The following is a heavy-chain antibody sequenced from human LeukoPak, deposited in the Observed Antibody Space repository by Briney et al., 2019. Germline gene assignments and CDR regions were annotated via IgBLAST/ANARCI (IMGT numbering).Heavy chain of an antibody. V-gene: IGHV4-59*01. Sequence: KPSETLSLTCTVSGGSISSYYWSWIRQPPGKGLEWIGYIYYSGSTNYNPSLKSRVTISVDTSKNQFSLKLSSVTAADTAVYYCARGTYYYDSSGYYFGAYYFDYWGQGTLVTVSS. CDR1: GGSISSYY. CDR2: IYYSGST. D-gene: IGHD3-22*01. CDR3: ARGTYYYDSSGYYFGAYYFDY. J-gene: IGHJ4*02.